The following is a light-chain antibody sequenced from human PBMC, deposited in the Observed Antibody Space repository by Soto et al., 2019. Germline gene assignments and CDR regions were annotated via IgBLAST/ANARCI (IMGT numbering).Light chain of an antibody. CDR3: QQRSNWRMT. Sequence: EIVLTQSPATLSSFPGDRVTLSCRASQYINTRLAWYQHRPGQAPRLLIYQTSNRATGVPARFSGSGSGTDFTLTISSLEPEDFAVYYCQQRSNWRMTFGQGTRLEIK. CDR1: QYINTR. J-gene: IGKJ5*01. CDR2: QTS. V-gene: IGKV3-11*01.